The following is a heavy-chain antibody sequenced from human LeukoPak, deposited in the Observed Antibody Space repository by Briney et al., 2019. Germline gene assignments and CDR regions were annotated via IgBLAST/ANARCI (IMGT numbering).Heavy chain of an antibody. D-gene: IGHD6-19*01. J-gene: IGHJ6*02. CDR3: ARSKYSGWESYGMDV. Sequence: GGSLRLSCAASGFTFSSYEMNWVRQAPGKGLEWVSYISSSGSTIYYADSVKGRFTISRDNAKNSLYLQMNSLRAEDTAVYYCARSKYSGWESYGMDVWGQGTTVTVSS. CDR2: ISSSGSTI. CDR1: GFTFSSYE. V-gene: IGHV3-48*03.